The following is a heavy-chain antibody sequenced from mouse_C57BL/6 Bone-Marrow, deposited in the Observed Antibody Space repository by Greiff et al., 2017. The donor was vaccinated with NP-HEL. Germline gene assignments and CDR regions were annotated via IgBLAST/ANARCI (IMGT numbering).Heavy chain of an antibody. D-gene: IGHD2-2*01. CDR1: GFSLTSYA. J-gene: IGHJ3*01. Sequence: VKLVESGPGLVAPSQCLSITCTVSGFSLTSYAISWVRQPPGKGLAWLGVIWTGGGTNYNSALKSRLSLSKDNSKSQVFLKMNSLQTDDTARYYCARVFPYGFAWFAYWGQGTLVTVSS. V-gene: IGHV2-9-1*01. CDR3: ARVFPYGFAWFAY. CDR2: IWTGGGT.